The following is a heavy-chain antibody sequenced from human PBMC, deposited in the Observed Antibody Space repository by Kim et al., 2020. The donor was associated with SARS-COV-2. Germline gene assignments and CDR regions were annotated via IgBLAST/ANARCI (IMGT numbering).Heavy chain of an antibody. J-gene: IGHJ4*02. V-gene: IGHV1-2*06. D-gene: IGHD3-10*01. CDR2: INPNSGGT. CDR3: ARTSGSSYVDC. CDR1: GYTFTGYF. Sequence: ASVKVSCKASGYTFTGYFIHWVRQAPGQGLEWVGRINPNSGGTNYAQKFEGRVTMTRDTSISTAYMELNRLRSDDTAVYYCARTSGSSYVDCWGQGTLVTVSS.